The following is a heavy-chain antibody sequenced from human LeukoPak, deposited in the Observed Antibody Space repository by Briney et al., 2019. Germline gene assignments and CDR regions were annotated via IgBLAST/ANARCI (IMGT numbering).Heavy chain of an antibody. V-gene: IGHV1-46*01. CDR1: GYTFSSYY. CDR3: ARGYYDIAP. J-gene: IGHJ5*02. D-gene: IGHD3-9*01. CDR2: INPSGGST. Sequence: ASVKVSCKASGYTFSSYYIYWVRQAPGQGLEWVGGINPSGGSTTYAQKFQGRVTMTRDTSTSTVYMELSSLRSEDTAVYYCARGYYDIAPWGQGTLVTVSS.